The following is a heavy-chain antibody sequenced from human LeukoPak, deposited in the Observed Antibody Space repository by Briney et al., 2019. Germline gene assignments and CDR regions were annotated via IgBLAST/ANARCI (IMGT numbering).Heavy chain of an antibody. CDR2: IYYSGST. CDR3: ARGRVYDFWSGYYTPDGHYFDY. V-gene: IGHV4-59*12. D-gene: IGHD3-3*01. CDR1: GGSIISYY. Sequence: SETLSLTCTVSGGSIISYYWSWIRQPPGRGLEWIGYIYYSGSTNYNPSLKSRVTISVDTSKNQFSLKLSSVTAADTAVYYCARGRVYDFWSGYYTPDGHYFDYWGRGTLVPVSS. J-gene: IGHJ4*02.